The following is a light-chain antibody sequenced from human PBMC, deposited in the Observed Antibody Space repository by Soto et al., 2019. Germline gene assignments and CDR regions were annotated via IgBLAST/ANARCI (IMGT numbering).Light chain of an antibody. V-gene: IGLV2-14*01. CDR2: EVS. J-gene: IGLJ2*01. CDR1: SGDVGAYNY. CDR3: SSYTSRSPVV. Sequence: QTVVTQPASVSGSPGQSITISCAGTSGDVGAYNYVSWYQQYPGKVPKLIVYEVSNRPSGVSDRFSGSKAGNTASLTISGLQAEDEADYYCSSYTSRSPVVFGGGTKVTVL.